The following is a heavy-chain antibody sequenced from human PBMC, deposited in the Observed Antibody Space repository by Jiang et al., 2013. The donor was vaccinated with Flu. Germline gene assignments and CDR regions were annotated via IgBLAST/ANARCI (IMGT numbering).Heavy chain of an antibody. Sequence: SGGSISSYYWSWIRQPPGKGLEWIGYIYYSGSTNYNPSLKSRVTISVDTSKNQFSLKLSSVTAADTAVYYCARIGSSGWYYFDYWGQGTLVTVPS. J-gene: IGHJ4*02. CDR2: IYYSGST. D-gene: IGHD6-19*01. CDR1: GGSISSYY. CDR3: ARIGSSGWYYFDY. V-gene: IGHV4-59*01.